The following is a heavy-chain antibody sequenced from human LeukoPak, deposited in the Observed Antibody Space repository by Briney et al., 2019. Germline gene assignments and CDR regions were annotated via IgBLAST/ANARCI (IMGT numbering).Heavy chain of an antibody. D-gene: IGHD2-15*01. CDR3: AKGCGGSCYSIDY. J-gene: IGHJ4*02. CDR1: GFTFSGYA. CDR2: VSGSGGST. V-gene: IGHV3-23*01. Sequence: GGSLRLSCAASGFTFSGYAMNWVRQTPMKGREWVSAVSGSGGSTYYADSVKGRFTISRDNSKNTLYLQMNSLRAEDTAVYYCAKGCGGSCYSIDYWGQGTLVTVSS.